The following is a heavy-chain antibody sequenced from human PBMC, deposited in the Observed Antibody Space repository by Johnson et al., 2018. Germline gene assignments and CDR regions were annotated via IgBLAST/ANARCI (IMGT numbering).Heavy chain of an antibody. V-gene: IGHV3-9*01. CDR3: AKDRGKRVGYWSANTCDTSEYGMDV. D-gene: IGHD2-15*01. CDR2: ISWNSGHI. J-gene: IGHJ6*01. Sequence: VQLVESGGGLVQPGRSLRLSCAASGFNFDDYAMHWVRQAPGKGLEWVSGISWNSGHIGYADSVKGRFILSRDNAKNSLYLQMNSLRAEETAFYYCAKDRGKRVGYWSANTCDTSEYGMDVWGQGTTVTVSS. CDR1: GFNFDDYA.